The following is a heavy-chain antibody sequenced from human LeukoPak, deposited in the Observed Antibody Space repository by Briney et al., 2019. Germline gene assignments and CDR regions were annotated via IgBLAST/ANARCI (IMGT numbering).Heavy chain of an antibody. V-gene: IGHV1-69*13. CDR3: ARVRVGGRMGFFFDY. J-gene: IGHJ4*02. CDR2: IIPIFGTA. D-gene: IGHD2-8*01. CDR1: GGTFSSYA. Sequence: SVKVSCKASGGTFSSYAISWVRQAPGQGLEWMGGIIPIFGTASYAQKFQGRVTITADESTSTAYMKLSSLRSEDTAVYYCARVRVGGRMGFFFDYWGQGTLVTVSS.